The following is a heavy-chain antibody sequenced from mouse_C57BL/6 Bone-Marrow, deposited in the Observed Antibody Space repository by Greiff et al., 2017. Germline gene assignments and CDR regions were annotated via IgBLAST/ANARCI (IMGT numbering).Heavy chain of an antibody. D-gene: IGHD2-1*01. V-gene: IGHV1-59*01. Sequence: VQLQQPGAELVRPGTSVKLSCKASGYNFTSYWMHWVKQRPGQGLEWIGVIDPSDSYTNYNQKFKGKATLTVDTSSSTAYMQLSRLTSEDSAVYYCARKIYYGNPFDYWGQGTTLTVSS. CDR3: ARKIYYGNPFDY. J-gene: IGHJ2*01. CDR1: GYNFTSYW. CDR2: IDPSDSYT.